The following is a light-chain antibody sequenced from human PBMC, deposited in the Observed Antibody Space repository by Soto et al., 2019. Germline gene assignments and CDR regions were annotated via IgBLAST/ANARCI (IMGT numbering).Light chain of an antibody. J-gene: IGKJ1*01. CDR3: QQYFGSSWT. CDR2: ATS. V-gene: IGKV3-20*01. CDR1: QSIDNRY. Sequence: EIVLTQSPGTLSSSPGERATLSCRASQSIDNRYLAWYQHKPGQAPRLLIYATSSRATGIQDRFGGSGSGTDFTLTINRQEPEDIAVYYCQQYFGSSWTFVQGTKVDIK.